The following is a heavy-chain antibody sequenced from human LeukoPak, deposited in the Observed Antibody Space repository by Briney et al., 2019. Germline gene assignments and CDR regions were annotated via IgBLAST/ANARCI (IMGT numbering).Heavy chain of an antibody. CDR3: ARGSIVGAFRFDP. J-gene: IGHJ5*02. CDR2: MNPNSSNT. CDR1: GYTFTSYD. V-gene: IGHV1-8*03. D-gene: IGHD1-26*01. Sequence: ASVKVSCKASGYTFTSYDINRVRQATGQGLEWMGWMNPNSSNTGYAQKFQGRVTITRNTSISTAYMELSSLRSEDTAVYYCARGSIVGAFRFDPWGQGTLVTVSS.